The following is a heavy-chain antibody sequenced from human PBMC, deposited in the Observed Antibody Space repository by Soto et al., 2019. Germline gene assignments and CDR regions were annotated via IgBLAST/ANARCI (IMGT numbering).Heavy chain of an antibody. CDR3: ARTRGYSGYDYAY. CDR1: GFSLSNARMG. J-gene: IGHJ4*02. V-gene: IGHV2-26*01. CDR2: IFSNDEK. D-gene: IGHD5-12*01. Sequence: QVTLKESGPVLVKPTEPLTLTCTVSGFSLSNARMGVSWIRQPPGKALEWLAHIFSNDEKSYSTSLKSRLTISMDTSKSQVVLTMTNMDPVDTATYYCARTRGYSGYDYAYWGQGTLVTVSS.